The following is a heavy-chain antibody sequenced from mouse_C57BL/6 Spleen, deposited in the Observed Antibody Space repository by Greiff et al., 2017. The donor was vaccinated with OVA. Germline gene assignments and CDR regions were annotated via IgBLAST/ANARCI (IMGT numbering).Heavy chain of an antibody. CDR3: ARILGRNPVDY. CDR1: GYTFTSYW. D-gene: IGHD4-1*01. V-gene: IGHV1-61*01. Sequence: QVQLQQPGAELVRPGSSVKLSCKASGYTFTSYWMDWVKQRPGQGLEWIGNIYHSDSETHYNQKFKDKATLTVDKSSSTAYMQLSSLTSEDSAVYYCARILGRNPVDYWGQGTTLTVSS. J-gene: IGHJ2*01. CDR2: IYHSDSET.